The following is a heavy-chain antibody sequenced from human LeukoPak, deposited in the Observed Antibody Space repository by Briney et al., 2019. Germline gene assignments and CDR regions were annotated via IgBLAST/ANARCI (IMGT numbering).Heavy chain of an antibody. CDR1: GFTFSSYA. V-gene: IGHV3-30*04. CDR2: ISYSGGDNK. D-gene: IGHD3-3*01. J-gene: IGHJ4*02. Sequence: GRSLRLSCAASGFTFSSYAMHWVRQAPGKGLEWVAVISYSGGDNKYYADSVKGRFTISRDNSKNTLYVQMNSLRAEDTAVYYCARDPAKFWSGHDYWGQGTLVTVSS. CDR3: ARDPAKFWSGHDY.